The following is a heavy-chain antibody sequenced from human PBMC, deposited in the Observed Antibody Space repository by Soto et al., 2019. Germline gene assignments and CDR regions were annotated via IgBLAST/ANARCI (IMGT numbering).Heavy chain of an antibody. J-gene: IGHJ5*02. CDR1: GGTFSSYA. CDR3: ARSYCSGGSCYSNWFDP. Sequence: QVQLVQSGAEVKKPGSSVKVSCKASGGTFSSYAISWVRQAPGQGLEWMGGIIPIFGTANYAQKFQGRVTSTADESTSTADMELSSLSSEDTAVYYCARSYCSGGSCYSNWFDPWGQGTLVTVSS. CDR2: IIPIFGTA. D-gene: IGHD2-15*01. V-gene: IGHV1-69*12.